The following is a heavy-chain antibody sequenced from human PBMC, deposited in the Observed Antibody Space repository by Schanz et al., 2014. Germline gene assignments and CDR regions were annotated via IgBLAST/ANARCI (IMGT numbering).Heavy chain of an antibody. CDR1: GGSISTYY. D-gene: IGHD3-10*02. Sequence: QVQLQESGPGLVKPSETLSLTCTVSGGSISTYYWSWIRQPAGKGLEWIGRIYTSGSTNYNTSLKSRITMSVDPSKRQFSLKLSSVTAADTAVYYCARDKVTTLGYYGMDVWGQGTTVTVSS. J-gene: IGHJ6*02. CDR2: IYTSGST. V-gene: IGHV4-4*07. CDR3: ARDKVTTLGYYGMDV.